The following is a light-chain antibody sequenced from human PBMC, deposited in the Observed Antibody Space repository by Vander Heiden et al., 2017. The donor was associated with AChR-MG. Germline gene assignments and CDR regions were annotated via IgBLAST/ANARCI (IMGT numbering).Light chain of an antibody. J-gene: IGKJ1*01. CDR3: QQYGSSPRT. CDR2: DAS. V-gene: IGKV3-20*01. CDR1: QSVSSSH. Sequence: EIVLTQSPGTLSLSPGEGATLSCRASQSVSSSHLAWYQQKPGQAPRLLIYDASSRAIGIPDRFSGSGSGTDFTLTISRLEPVDFAVYYCQQYGSSPRTFGQGTKVEI.